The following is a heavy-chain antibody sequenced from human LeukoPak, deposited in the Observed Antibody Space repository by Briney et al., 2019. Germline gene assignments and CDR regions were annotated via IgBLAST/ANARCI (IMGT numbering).Heavy chain of an antibody. CDR1: GDSISRSTHF. V-gene: IGHV4-39*01. CDR2: IYYSGTT. J-gene: IGHJ5*02. D-gene: IGHD6-19*01. Sequence: PSETLSLTCTVSGDSISRSTHFWGWIRQPPGKGLEWIGSIYYSGTTYNNPSLKSRVTISVDTSKNQFSLKLSSVTAADTAVYYCARSIRGYSRGWYYFDPWGQGTLVTVSS. CDR3: ARSIRGYSRGWYYFDP.